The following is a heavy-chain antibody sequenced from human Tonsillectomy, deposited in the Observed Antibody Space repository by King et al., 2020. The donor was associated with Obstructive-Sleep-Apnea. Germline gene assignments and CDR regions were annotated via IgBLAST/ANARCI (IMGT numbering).Heavy chain of an antibody. CDR3: ARDFDYDPAAGALDV. V-gene: IGHV3-21*01. D-gene: IGHD3-22*01. J-gene: IGHJ6*02. Sequence: VQLVESGGGLVKPGGSVTLSCAASGFTFSSYSFNWVRQAPGKGLEWVASISSRNEYKYYADSVKGRFTVARDNAKNSVYLQMNSLRVEDTALFSCARDFDYDPAAGALDVWGQGTTLTVSS. CDR2: ISSRNEYK. CDR1: GFTFSSYS.